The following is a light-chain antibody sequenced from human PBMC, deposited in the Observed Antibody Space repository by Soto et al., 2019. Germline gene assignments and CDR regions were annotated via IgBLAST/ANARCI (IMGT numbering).Light chain of an antibody. V-gene: IGKV3-11*01. J-gene: IGKJ2*01. CDR1: QSVSSY. CDR3: QQRFNWPRFT. CDR2: DAS. Sequence: EIVLTQSPATLSLSPGERATLSCRASQSVSSYLAWYQQKPGQAPRLRLYDASNSATGIPARFSGGGSGTDFTLTISSLAPEDFGVYYCQQRFNWPRFTFGQGTKLEIK.